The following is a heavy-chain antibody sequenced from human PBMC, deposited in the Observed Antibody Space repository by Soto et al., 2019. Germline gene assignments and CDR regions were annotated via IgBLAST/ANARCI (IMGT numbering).Heavy chain of an antibody. V-gene: IGHV1-18*01. Sequence: QVQLVQSGAEVKRPGASVKVSCKASGYTFTNYGIIWVRQAPGQGREWMGWISGYNANTKYAEKLQGRVTMTTDTATSTVYMEARGLTSDDTAVYYWARDPRYGGDWGQGTLVTVSS. CDR2: ISGYNANT. D-gene: IGHD1-1*01. J-gene: IGHJ4*02. CDR3: ARDPRYGGD. CDR1: GYTFTNYG.